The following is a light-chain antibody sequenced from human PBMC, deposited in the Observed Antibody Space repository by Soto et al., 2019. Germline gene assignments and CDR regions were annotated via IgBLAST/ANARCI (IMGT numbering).Light chain of an antibody. CDR1: QSISSY. Sequence: DIQMTQSPSSLSASVGDRVTITCRASQSISSYLNWYQQKPGKAPKLLIYAASSLQSGVPSRFSGSGSGTEFTLTISSLQPDDFATYYCQQYNSYKITFGQGTRLEIK. V-gene: IGKV1-39*01. CDR3: QQYNSYKIT. CDR2: AAS. J-gene: IGKJ5*01.